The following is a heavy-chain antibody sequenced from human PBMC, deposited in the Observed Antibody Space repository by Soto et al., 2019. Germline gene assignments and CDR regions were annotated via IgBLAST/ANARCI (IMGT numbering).Heavy chain of an antibody. V-gene: IGHV4-59*01. J-gene: IGHJ5*02. CDR2: IYYSGST. CDR1: GGSISSYY. CDR3: ARGGDYYDSSGYWFDP. Sequence: NPSETLSLTCTVSGGSISSYYWSWIRQPPGKGLEWIGYIYYSGSTNYNPSLKSRVTISVDTSKNQFSLKLSSVTAADTAVYYCARGGDYYDSSGYWFDPWGQGTLVTVSS. D-gene: IGHD3-22*01.